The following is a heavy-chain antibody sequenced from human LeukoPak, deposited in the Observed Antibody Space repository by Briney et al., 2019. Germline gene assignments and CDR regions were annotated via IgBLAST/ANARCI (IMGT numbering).Heavy chain of an antibody. D-gene: IGHD5-24*01. Sequence: GGSLRLSCAASGFTFSSYSMNWVRQAPGKGLEWVSYISSSSSTKYYADSVRGRFTVSRDNAKNSLYLQMNSLRAEDTAVYYCARDLPVEMATTSWDYWGQGTLVTVSS. J-gene: IGHJ4*02. CDR1: GFTFSSYS. V-gene: IGHV3-48*04. CDR2: ISSSSSTK. CDR3: ARDLPVEMATTSWDY.